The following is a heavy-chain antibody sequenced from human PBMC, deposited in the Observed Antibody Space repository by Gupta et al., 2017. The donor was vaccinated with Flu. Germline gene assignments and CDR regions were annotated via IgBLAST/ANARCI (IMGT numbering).Heavy chain of an antibody. V-gene: IGHV4-34*01. CDR2: INHSGST. J-gene: IGHJ4*02. CDR3: ASLTVAGTSG. D-gene: IGHD6-19*01. Sequence: QVQLQQWGAGLLKPSETLSLTCAVYGGSFSGYYWSWIRQPPGKGLEWIGEINHSGSTNYNPSLKSRVTISVDTSKNQFSLKLSSVTAADTAVYYCASLTVAGTSGWGQGTLVTVSS. CDR1: GGSFSGYY.